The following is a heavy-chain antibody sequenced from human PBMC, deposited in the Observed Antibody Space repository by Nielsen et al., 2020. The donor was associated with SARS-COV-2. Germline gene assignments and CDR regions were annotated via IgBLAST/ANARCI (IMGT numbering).Heavy chain of an antibody. Sequence: SETLSLTCAVYGGSFSGYYWSWIRQPPGKGLEWIGEINHSGSTNYNPSLKSRVTISVDTSKNQFSLKLSPVTAADTAVYYCARAGVIQLRAFDIWGQGTMVTVSS. CDR1: GGSFSGYY. J-gene: IGHJ3*02. V-gene: IGHV4-34*01. D-gene: IGHD5-18*01. CDR2: INHSGST. CDR3: ARAGVIQLRAFDI.